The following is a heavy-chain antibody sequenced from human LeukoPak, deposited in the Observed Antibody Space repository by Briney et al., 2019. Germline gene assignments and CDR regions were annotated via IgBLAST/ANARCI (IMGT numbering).Heavy chain of an antibody. CDR2: INHSGST. V-gene: IGHV4-34*01. Sequence: SETLSLTCAVYGGSFSGYYWSWIRQPPGKGLEWIGEINHSGSTNYNPSLKSRVTISVDTSKNQFSLKLSSVTAADTAMYYCARGYSTYVYYYYGMDVWGQGTTVTVSS. J-gene: IGHJ6*02. CDR1: GGSFSGYY. D-gene: IGHD4-4*01. CDR3: ARGYSTYVYYYYGMDV.